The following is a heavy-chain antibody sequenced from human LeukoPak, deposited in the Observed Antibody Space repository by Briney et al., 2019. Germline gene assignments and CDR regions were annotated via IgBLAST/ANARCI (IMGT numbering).Heavy chain of an antibody. CDR3: AKVSDRDSSGYYWGFEY. D-gene: IGHD3-22*01. V-gene: IGHV4-59*08. CDR1: GGSFSGYY. CDR2: IYYSGST. J-gene: IGHJ4*02. Sequence: ASETLSLTCAVYGGSFSGYYWSWIRQPPGKGLEWIGYIYYSGSTNYNPSLKSRVTISVDTSRNQFSLKLTSVTAADTAVYYCAKVSDRDSSGYYWGFEYWGQGTLVTVSS.